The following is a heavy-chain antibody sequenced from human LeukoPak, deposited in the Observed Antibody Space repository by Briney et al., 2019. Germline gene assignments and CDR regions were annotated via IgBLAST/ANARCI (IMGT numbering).Heavy chain of an antibody. CDR2: LSGSGITT. V-gene: IGHV3-23*01. J-gene: IGHJ3*02. D-gene: IGHD2-2*01. CDR1: GFTFSNSA. CDR3: AREGPAMSHAFDI. Sequence: GGSLRLSCAASGFTFSNSAMSWVRQAPGKGLEWVSTLSGSGITTYYADSVKGRFTISRDNSKNTLYLQMNSLRAEDTAVYYCAREGPAMSHAFDIWGQGTMVTVSS.